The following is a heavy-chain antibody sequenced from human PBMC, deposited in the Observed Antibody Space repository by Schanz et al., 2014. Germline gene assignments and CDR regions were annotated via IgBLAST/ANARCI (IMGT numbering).Heavy chain of an antibody. CDR2: ISLDGSNQ. CDR1: GFTFSSYG. CDR3: ARRSFSGYSGYAWGYDF. J-gene: IGHJ4*02. Sequence: VQLGESGGGLVQPGGSLRLSCAASGFTFSSYGMHWVRQAPGKGLEWVAIISLDGSNQYYADSVKGRFTISRDNSKNTVHLQMNGLRPEDTGVYYCARRSFSGYSGYAWGYDFWGQGTLVTVSS. D-gene: IGHD3-22*01. V-gene: IGHV3-30*03.